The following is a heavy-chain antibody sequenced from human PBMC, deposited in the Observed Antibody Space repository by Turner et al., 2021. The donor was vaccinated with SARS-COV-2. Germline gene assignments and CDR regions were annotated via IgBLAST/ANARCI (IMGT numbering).Heavy chain of an antibody. Sequence: EVQLVESGGGLVQPGRSLTLSCTASGSTFGAYAMSWVGQAPGKWLEWVGVIRSKAYSGTTQYAASMKGRFTISRDDSKSIAYLQMNSLKTEDTAVYFCTRVKYCSGGSCYGYYFDYWGQVTLVTVSS. CDR3: TRVKYCSGGSCYGYYFDY. CDR1: GSTFGAYA. D-gene: IGHD2-15*01. CDR2: IRSKAYSGTT. V-gene: IGHV3-49*04. J-gene: IGHJ4*02.